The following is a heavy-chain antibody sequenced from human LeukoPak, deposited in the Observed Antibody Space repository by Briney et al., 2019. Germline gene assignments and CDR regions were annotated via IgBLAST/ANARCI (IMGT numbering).Heavy chain of an antibody. J-gene: IGHJ6*02. CDR3: ARQTPNQYGMDV. Sequence: ESLKISCKGSGYSFTNYWIGWVRQMPGKGLEWLGIIYPDDSNPRYSPSFQGQVTISVDKSISTAYLQWSSLKASDTAMYYCARQTPNQYGMDVWGQGTTVTVSS. V-gene: IGHV5-51*01. CDR1: GYSFTNYW. CDR2: IYPDDSNP.